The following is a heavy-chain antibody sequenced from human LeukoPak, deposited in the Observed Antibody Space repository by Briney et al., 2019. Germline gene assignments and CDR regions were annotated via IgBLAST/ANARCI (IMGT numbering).Heavy chain of an antibody. V-gene: IGHV4-34*01. CDR3: ARGGTWPTYSDY. J-gene: IGHJ4*02. CDR2: INHSGST. CDR1: GGSFSGYY. Sequence: PSETLSLTCGVYGGSFSGYYWSWIRQPPGKGLEWIGEINHSGSTNHNPSLKSRVTISVDTSKNQFALKLTYVTAADTAVFYCARGGTWPTYSDYWGQGILVTVSS. D-gene: IGHD5-12*01.